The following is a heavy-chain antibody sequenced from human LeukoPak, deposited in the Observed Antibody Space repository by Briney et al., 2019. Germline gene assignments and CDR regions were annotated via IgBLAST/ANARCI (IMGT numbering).Heavy chain of an antibody. V-gene: IGHV1-18*01. CDR3: ARGGVDYGDYSAQSFDY. CDR1: GYTFTSYG. D-gene: IGHD4-17*01. Sequence: ASVKVSCKASGYTFTSYGISWVRRAPGQGLEWMGWISAYNGNTNYAQKLQGRVTMTTDTSTSTAYMELRSLRSDDTAVYYCARGGVDYGDYSAQSFDYWGQGTLVTVSS. CDR2: ISAYNGNT. J-gene: IGHJ4*02.